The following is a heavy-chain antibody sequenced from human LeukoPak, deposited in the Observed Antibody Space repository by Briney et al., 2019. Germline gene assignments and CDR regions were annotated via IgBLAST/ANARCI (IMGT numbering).Heavy chain of an antibody. J-gene: IGHJ4*02. CDR2: IIPILGIA. D-gene: IGHD6-6*01. CDR1: GYTFTSYG. V-gene: IGHV1-69*04. CDR3: ARHWGYSSSPTYFDY. Sequence: GASVKVSCKASGYTFTSYGISWVRQAPGQGLEWMGRIIPILGIANYAQKFQGRVTITADKSTSTAYMELSSLRSEDTAVYYCARHWGYSSSPTYFDYWGQGTLVTVSS.